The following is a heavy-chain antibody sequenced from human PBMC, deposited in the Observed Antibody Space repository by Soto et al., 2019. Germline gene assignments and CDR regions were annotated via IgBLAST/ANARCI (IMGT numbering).Heavy chain of an antibody. D-gene: IGHD6-19*01. CDR2: IFYTGST. Sequence: SETLSLTCTVSGGSISSSSWNWIRQAPGKRLEWIGCIFYTGSTNFNPSLESRVTISVDTSKNQFSLKLSSVTAADTAVYYCATRPKSQQWLPYFDFWGQGTLVTVSS. J-gene: IGHJ4*02. V-gene: IGHV4-59*08. CDR3: ATRPKSQQWLPYFDF. CDR1: GGSISSSS.